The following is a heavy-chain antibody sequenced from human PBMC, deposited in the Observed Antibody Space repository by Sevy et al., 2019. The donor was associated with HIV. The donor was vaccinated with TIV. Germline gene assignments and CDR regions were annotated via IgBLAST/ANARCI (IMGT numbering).Heavy chain of an antibody. CDR1: GFTFSSYA. CDR3: AKDVMTTVTYYYYYYGMDV. D-gene: IGHD4-17*01. CDR2: ISGSGGST. J-gene: IGHJ6*02. Sequence: GGSLRLSCAASGFTFSSYAMSWVRQAPGKGLKWVSAISGSGGSTYYADSVKGRFTISRVNSKNTLYLQMNSLRAEDTAVYYCAKDVMTTVTYYYYYYGMDVWGQGTTVTVSS. V-gene: IGHV3-23*01.